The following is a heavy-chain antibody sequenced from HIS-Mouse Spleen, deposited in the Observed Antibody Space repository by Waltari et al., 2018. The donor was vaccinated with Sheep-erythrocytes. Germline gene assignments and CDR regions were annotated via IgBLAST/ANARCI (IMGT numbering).Heavy chain of an antibody. J-gene: IGHJ4*02. D-gene: IGHD1-26*01. CDR2: ISYEGSNK. Sequence: VRQAPGKGLEWVAVISYEGSNKNYADTVKGRFTSSRDNSKNTLYLQMNSLRAEDTAVYYCAKPVGATTAFDYWGQGTLVTVSS. V-gene: IGHV3-30*18. CDR3: AKPVGATTAFDY.